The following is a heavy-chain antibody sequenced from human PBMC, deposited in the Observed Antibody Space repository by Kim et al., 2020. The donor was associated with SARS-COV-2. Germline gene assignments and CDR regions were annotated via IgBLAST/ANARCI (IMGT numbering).Heavy chain of an antibody. D-gene: IGHD2-8*02. CDR3: AKVRARLLGYYYYGMDV. CDR2: ISGSGGST. CDR1: GFTFSSYA. J-gene: IGHJ6*01. Sequence: GGSLTLSCAASGFTFSSYAMSWVRQAPGKGLEWVSAISGSGGSTYYAASVTGRFTISRDNSNNTLYLQMNSLRAEDKAVYYCAKVRARLLGYYYYGMDV. V-gene: IGHV3-23*01.